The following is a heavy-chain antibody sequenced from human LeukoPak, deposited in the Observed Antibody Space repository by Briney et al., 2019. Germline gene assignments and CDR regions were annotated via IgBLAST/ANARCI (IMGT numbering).Heavy chain of an antibody. J-gene: IGHJ4*02. D-gene: IGHD3-22*01. V-gene: IGHV3-23*01. CDR3: AKDFIYYYDSSGPYDY. Sequence: PGGSLRLSCAASGFTFSTFAMIWVRQPPGKGLEWVSSIFPSGGEIHYADSVRGRFTISRDNSKNTLYLQMNSLRAEDTAVYYCAKDFIYYYDSSGPYDYWGQGTLVTVSS. CDR2: IFPSGGEI. CDR1: GFTFSTFA.